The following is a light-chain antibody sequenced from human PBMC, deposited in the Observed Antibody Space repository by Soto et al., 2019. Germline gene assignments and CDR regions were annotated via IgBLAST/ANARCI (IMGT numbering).Light chain of an antibody. CDR3: HQSYSIPVT. CDR2: AAS. CDR1: QSISNY. V-gene: IGKV1-39*01. Sequence: DIQMTQSPSSLSASVGDRVTIPCRASQSISNYLNWYQQKPGQAPILLIYAASTLQSGVPSRFSGSGFGTDFALTISSLQPEDFATYFCHQSYSIPVTFGPGIKVEVK. J-gene: IGKJ1*01.